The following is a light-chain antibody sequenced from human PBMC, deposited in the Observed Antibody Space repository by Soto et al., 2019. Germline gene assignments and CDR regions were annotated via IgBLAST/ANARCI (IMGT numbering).Light chain of an antibody. J-gene: IGKJ1*01. CDR2: DAS. CDR1: QSVSSY. V-gene: IGKV3-20*01. CDR3: QQYGSSPPSST. Sequence: EIVLTQSPATLSLSPGERATLSCRASQSVSSYLAWYQQKPGQAPRLLIYDASNRATGIPARFSGSGSGTDFTLTISRLEPEDFAVYYCQQYGSSPPSSTFGQGTKVDIK.